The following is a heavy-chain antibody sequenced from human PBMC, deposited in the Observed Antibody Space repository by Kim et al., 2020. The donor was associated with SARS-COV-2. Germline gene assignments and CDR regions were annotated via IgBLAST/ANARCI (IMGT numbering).Heavy chain of an antibody. Sequence: SETLSLTCTVSGGSISSYYWSWIRQPPGKGLEWIGYIYYSGSTNYNPSLRSRVTISVDTSKNQFSLKLSSVTAADTAVYYCARLGYSSSHFDYWGQGTLVTVSS. D-gene: IGHD6-6*01. J-gene: IGHJ4*02. CDR3: ARLGYSSSHFDY. CDR1: GGSISSYY. V-gene: IGHV4-59*08. CDR2: IYYSGST.